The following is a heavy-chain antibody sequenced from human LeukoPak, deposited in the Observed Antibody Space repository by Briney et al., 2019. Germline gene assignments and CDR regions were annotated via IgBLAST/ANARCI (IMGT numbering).Heavy chain of an antibody. D-gene: IGHD2-15*01. V-gene: IGHV4-39*02. Sequence: PSETLSLTCTVSGGSISSSDYHWGWIRQPPGKSLEWIGTISYSGTTHYNPFLKSRVTISVETSKSQFSLKMNSVTAADTAVYYCARERGLGVVAPWIDYWGQGTLVTVSS. J-gene: IGHJ4*02. CDR3: ARERGLGVVAPWIDY. CDR2: ISYSGTT. CDR1: GGSISSSDYH.